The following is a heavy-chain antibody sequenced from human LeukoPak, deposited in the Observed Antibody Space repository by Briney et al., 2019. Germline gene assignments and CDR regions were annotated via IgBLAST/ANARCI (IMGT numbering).Heavy chain of an antibody. CDR1: GGTFSSYA. V-gene: IGHV1-69*13. CDR3: ARDEPSCSGGSCYKYFQH. CDR2: IIPIFGTA. Sequence: GASVKVSCKASGGTFSSYAISWVRQDPGQGLEWMGGIIPIFGTANYAQKFQGRVTITADESTSTAYMELSSLRSEDTAVYYCARDEPSCSGGSCYKYFQHWGQGTLVTVSS. J-gene: IGHJ1*01. D-gene: IGHD2-15*01.